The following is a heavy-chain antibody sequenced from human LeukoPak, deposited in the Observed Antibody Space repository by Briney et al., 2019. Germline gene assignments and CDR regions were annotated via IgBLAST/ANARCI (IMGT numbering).Heavy chain of an antibody. CDR2: IYYSGST. Sequence: SETLSLTCTVSGGSISSGDYYWSWIRQPPGKGLEWIGYIYYSGSTYYNPSLKSRVTISVDTSKNQFSLKLSSVTAADTAVYYCARDRSGGSYADYWGQGTLVTVSS. V-gene: IGHV4-30-4*08. CDR1: GGSISSGDYY. D-gene: IGHD1-26*01. CDR3: ARDRSGGSYADY. J-gene: IGHJ4*02.